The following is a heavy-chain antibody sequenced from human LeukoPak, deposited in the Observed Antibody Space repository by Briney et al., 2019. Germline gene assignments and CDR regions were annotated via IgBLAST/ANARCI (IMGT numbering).Heavy chain of an antibody. V-gene: IGHV4-34*01. CDR3: ARAPYGGALDY. Sequence: PSETLSLTCAVYGGSFSGYYWIWIRQPPGKGLEWIGEINHSGSTNYNPSLKSRVTISLDTSKNQLSLRLSSVTAADTDVYFCARAPYGGALDYWGQGTLVTVSS. J-gene: IGHJ4*02. CDR1: GGSFSGYY. CDR2: INHSGST. D-gene: IGHD4-23*01.